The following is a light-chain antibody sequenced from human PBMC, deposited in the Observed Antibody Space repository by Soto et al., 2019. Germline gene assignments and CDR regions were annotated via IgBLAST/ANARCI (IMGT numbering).Light chain of an antibody. V-gene: IGLV2-14*01. J-gene: IGLJ3*02. CDR2: EVS. CDR3: SSYTSSRTRV. CDR1: SSDVGGYNY. Sequence: QSALTQPASVSGSPGQSITISCTGTSSDVGGYNYVSWYQQHPGKATKLMIYEVSNRPSGVSNRFSGSKSGNTASLTISGIQAEDEAAYYCSSYTSSRTRVFGGGTKLTVL.